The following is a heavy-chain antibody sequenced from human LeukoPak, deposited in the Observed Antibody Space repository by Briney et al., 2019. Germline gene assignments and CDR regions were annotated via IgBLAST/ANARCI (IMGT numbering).Heavy chain of an antibody. V-gene: IGHV3-73*01. CDR1: GFTFSGSA. Sequence: PGGSLRLSCAASGFTFSGSAMHWVRQASGKGLEWVGRTRSKANSYATAYAASVKGRFTISRDDSKNTAYLQMNSLKTEDTAVYYCTRRSGSYLDFDYWGQGTLVTVSS. CDR2: TRSKANSYAT. D-gene: IGHD1-26*01. CDR3: TRRSGSYLDFDY. J-gene: IGHJ4*02.